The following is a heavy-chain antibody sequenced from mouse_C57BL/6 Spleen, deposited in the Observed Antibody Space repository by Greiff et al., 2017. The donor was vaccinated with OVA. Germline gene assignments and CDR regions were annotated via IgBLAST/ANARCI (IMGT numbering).Heavy chain of an antibody. CDR3: ARGGVYSNYFDY. Sequence: EVQVVESGPELVKPGASVKIPCKASGYTFTDYNMDWVKQSHGKSLEWIGDINPNNGGTIYNQKFKGKATLTVDKSSSTAYMELRSLTSEDTAVYYCARGGVYSNYFDYWGQGTTLTVSS. CDR1: GYTFTDYN. D-gene: IGHD2-5*01. V-gene: IGHV1-18*01. CDR2: INPNNGGT. J-gene: IGHJ2*01.